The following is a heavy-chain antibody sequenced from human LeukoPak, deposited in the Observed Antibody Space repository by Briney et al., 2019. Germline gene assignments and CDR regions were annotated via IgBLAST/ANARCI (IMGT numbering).Heavy chain of an antibody. CDR3: AREAGGNYMDV. CDR2: MYYSGST. CDR1: GGSMSDYY. J-gene: IGHJ6*03. Sequence: PSETLSLTCNVSGGSMSDYYWSWIRQPPGRGLEWVGFMYYSGSTNYNPSLKSRVTISLDMSKNQFSLRLRSVTAADTAIYYCAREAGGNYMDVWGKGTTVTVSS. V-gene: IGHV4-59*01.